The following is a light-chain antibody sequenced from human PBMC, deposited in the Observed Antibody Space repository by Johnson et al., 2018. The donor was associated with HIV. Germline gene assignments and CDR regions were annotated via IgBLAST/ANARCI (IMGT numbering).Light chain of an antibody. V-gene: IGLV1-51*01. J-gene: IGLJ1*01. Sequence: QAVLSQPPSMSAAPGQRVTISCSGSSSNIGNNYVSWYQQVPGAAPKLLIYDNNRRPSGIPDRFSGSKSGTSATLGITGLQPGDEADYYCGPWDSSLSAFVFGTGTTVIVL. CDR2: DNN. CDR3: GPWDSSLSAFV. CDR1: SSNIGNNY.